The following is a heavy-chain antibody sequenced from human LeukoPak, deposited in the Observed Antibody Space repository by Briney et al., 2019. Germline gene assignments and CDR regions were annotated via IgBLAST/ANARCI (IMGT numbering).Heavy chain of an antibody. D-gene: IGHD3-10*01. CDR2: INGDERSR. V-gene: IGHV3-74*01. CDR3: ARGHYGLDV. CDR1: GFTFGDYW. Sequence: PGGSLRLSCEVSGFTFGDYWMHWVRQPPGKGLVWVSRINGDERSRAYVDSVKGRFTISRDNAKNSLYLQMNSLRAEDTAVYYCARGHYGLDVWGQGTTVTVSS. J-gene: IGHJ6*02.